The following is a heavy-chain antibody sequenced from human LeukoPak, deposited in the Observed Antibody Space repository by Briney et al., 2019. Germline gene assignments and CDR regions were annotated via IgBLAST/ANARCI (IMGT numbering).Heavy chain of an antibody. CDR2: IYYSGST. D-gene: IGHD3-9*01. J-gene: IGHJ4*02. Sequence: ASETLSLTCTVSGGSISSSSYYWGWIRQPPGKGLEWIGNIYYSGSTYYNPSLESRVTMSLDTSKNQFSLKLSSVTAADTAVYYCARLDDYDILHFDYWGQGTLVTVSS. CDR1: GGSISSSSYY. V-gene: IGHV4-39*07. CDR3: ARLDDYDILHFDY.